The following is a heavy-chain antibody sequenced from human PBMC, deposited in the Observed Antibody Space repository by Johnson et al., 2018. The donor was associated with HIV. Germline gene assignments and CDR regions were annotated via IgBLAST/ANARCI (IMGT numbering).Heavy chain of an antibody. CDR3: ARDSGSYLPDAFDI. D-gene: IGHD1-26*01. CDR1: GFTFRSYW. Sequence: VQLVESGGGVVQPGRSLRLSCAASGFTFRSYWMSWVRQAPGTGLEWVANINLDGSEKNYVDSVKGRFTISRDNAKNSLYLQMNSLSAEDTAVYYCARDSGSYLPDAFDIWGQGTMVTVSS. V-gene: IGHV3-7*01. CDR2: INLDGSEK. J-gene: IGHJ3*02.